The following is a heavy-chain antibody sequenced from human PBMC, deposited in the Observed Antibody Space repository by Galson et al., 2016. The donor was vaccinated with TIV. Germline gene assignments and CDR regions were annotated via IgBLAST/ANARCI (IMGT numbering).Heavy chain of an antibody. CDR2: VYLGDSVT. J-gene: IGHJ4*02. Sequence: QSGAEVKKPGESLKISCKHSGYGFVDYWIVWVRQRPGKGLEWMGIVYLGDSVTRYSPSFQGQVAISADKSSHTAYLQWSSLQASDTAMYYCARTAGGIDQWGQGTLVTVSS. V-gene: IGHV5-51*01. CDR1: GYGFVDYW. D-gene: IGHD1-26*01. CDR3: ARTAGGIDQ.